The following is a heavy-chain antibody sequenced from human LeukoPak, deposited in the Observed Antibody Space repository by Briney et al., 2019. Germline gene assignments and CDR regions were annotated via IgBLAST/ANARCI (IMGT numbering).Heavy chain of an antibody. CDR3: ARDHWNSLYYFDY. J-gene: IGHJ4*02. CDR2: ISYDGSNK. CDR1: GFTFSSYG. V-gene: IGHV3-30*03. Sequence: PGGSLRLSCAASGFTFSSYGTHWVRQAPGKGLEWVAVISYDGSNKYYADSVKGRFTISRDNSKNTLYLQMNSLRAEDTAVYYCARDHWNSLYYFDYWGQGTLVTVSS. D-gene: IGHD1-7*01.